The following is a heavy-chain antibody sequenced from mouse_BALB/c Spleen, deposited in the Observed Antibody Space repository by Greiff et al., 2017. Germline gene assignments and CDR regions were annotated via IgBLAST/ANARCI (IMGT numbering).Heavy chain of an antibody. Sequence: VKLMESGAELVRPGASVTLSCKASGYTFTDYEMHWVKQTPVHGLEWIGAIDPETGGTAYNQKFKGKATLTADKSSSTAYMEHRSLTSEDSAVYYCTRGDYGSSAWFAYWGQGTLVTVSA. D-gene: IGHD1-1*01. V-gene: IGHV1-15*01. CDR1: GYTFTDYE. CDR2: IDPETGGT. CDR3: TRGDYGSSAWFAY. J-gene: IGHJ3*01.